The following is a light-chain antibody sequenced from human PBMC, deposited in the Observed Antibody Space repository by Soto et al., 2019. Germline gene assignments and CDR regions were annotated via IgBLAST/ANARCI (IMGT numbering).Light chain of an antibody. J-gene: IGKJ5*01. CDR3: QQYGSSVT. Sequence: EVVLTQSPDTLSLPPGERATLSCRASQNVSSSYLAWYQQKSGQAPRLLIYGASSRATGIPDRFSGSGSGTDFTLTISRLEPEDFAVYYCQQYGSSVTFGQGTRLEIK. CDR1: QNVSSSY. V-gene: IGKV3-20*01. CDR2: GAS.